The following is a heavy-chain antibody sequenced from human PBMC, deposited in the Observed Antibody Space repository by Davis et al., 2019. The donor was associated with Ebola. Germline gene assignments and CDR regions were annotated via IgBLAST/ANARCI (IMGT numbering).Heavy chain of an antibody. Sequence: SVKVSCKASGDTFNTHAIAWVRQAPGQGLEWVGGILPILGLTNYAQRFEDRVTITADKSTSTAYMEVRSLRSEDTAVYYCARAGNWNSGGWADHYFDYWGQGTLVTVAS. J-gene: IGHJ4*02. CDR3: ARAGNWNSGGWADHYFDY. CDR2: ILPILGLT. CDR1: GDTFNTHA. D-gene: IGHD1-7*01. V-gene: IGHV1-69*10.